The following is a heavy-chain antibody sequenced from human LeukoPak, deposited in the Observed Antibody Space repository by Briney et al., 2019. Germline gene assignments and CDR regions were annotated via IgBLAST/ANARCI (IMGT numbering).Heavy chain of an antibody. Sequence: GESLEISCKGSGYNFANYWITWVRQMPGKGLEWMGRIDPGDSYTNYSPSFQGHVTISTDKSISTAYLHRTSLKASDTAIYYCARRGRSSSNFDFWGQGTLVTVSS. CDR3: ARRGRSSSNFDF. CDR1: GYNFANYW. J-gene: IGHJ4*02. CDR2: IDPGDSYT. D-gene: IGHD6-6*01. V-gene: IGHV5-10-1*01.